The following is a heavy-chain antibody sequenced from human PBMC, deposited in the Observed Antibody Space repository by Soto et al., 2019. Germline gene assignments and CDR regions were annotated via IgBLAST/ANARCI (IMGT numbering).Heavy chain of an antibody. V-gene: IGHV1-3*01. Sequence: ASVKVSCKASGYTFTSYAMHWVRQAPGQRLEWMGWINAGNGNTKYSQKFQGRVTITRDTSASTACMELSSLRSEDTAVYYCARDLGYALPDYWGQGTLVTVSS. D-gene: IGHD2-15*01. CDR2: INAGNGNT. J-gene: IGHJ4*02. CDR3: ARDLGYALPDY. CDR1: GYTFTSYA.